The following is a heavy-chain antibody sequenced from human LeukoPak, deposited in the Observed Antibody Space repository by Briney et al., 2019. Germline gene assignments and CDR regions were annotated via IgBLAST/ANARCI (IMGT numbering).Heavy chain of an antibody. CDR3: ARVTSTVTYYFDY. D-gene: IGHD4-11*01. CDR1: GGSISSSSYY. CDR2: IYYSGTT. J-gene: IGHJ4*02. Sequence: SETLSLTCTVSGGSISSSSYYWGWIRQPPGKGLEYIGYIYYSGTTYYNPSLKSRVTISVDMSKNRFSLKLSSVTAADTAVYYCARVTSTVTYYFDYWGQGTLVTVSS. V-gene: IGHV4-39*01.